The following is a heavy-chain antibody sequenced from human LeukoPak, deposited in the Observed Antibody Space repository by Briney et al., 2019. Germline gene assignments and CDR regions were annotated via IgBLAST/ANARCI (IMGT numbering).Heavy chain of an antibody. D-gene: IGHD2-2*01. J-gene: IGHJ4*02. CDR2: ISGSGDST. CDR1: GFTFSTYV. V-gene: IGHV3-23*01. Sequence: GGSLRLSCAASGFTFSTYVMNWVRQAPGEGLEWVSTISGSGDSTYYADSVKGRFTISRDNSKNTLLLQMNSLRAEDTAVYYCAKGGAGYCSSTSCLYYFDYWGQGTLVTVST. CDR3: AKGGAGYCSSTSCLYYFDY.